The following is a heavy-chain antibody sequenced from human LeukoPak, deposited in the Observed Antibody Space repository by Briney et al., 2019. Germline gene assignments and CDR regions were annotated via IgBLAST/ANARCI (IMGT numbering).Heavy chain of an antibody. V-gene: IGHV1-24*01. D-gene: IGHD5-24*01. Sequence: GASVKVSCKASGYTVTCYYMHWVRQAPGQGLEWMGGFHPEDGETIYAQKFQGRVTMTEDTSTDPAYLELSSLRSEDTAVYYCAREIGPIQLHVWGSAFDYWGQGTLVTVSS. CDR1: GYTVTCYY. CDR3: AREIGPIQLHVWGSAFDY. J-gene: IGHJ4*02. CDR2: FHPEDGET.